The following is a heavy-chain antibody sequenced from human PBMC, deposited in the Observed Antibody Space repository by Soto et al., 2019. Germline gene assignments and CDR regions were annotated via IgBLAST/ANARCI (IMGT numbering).Heavy chain of an antibody. Sequence: QVQLVQSGAEVKKPGSSVKVSCKASGGTFSSYAISWVRQAPGQGLEWMGGIIRIFGTANNAQKFQGRVTITADESTSTAYMELSSLRSEDTAVYYCARDTYYYDSSGYPGDLGYWGQGTLVTVSS. D-gene: IGHD3-22*01. CDR1: GGTFSSYA. CDR2: IIRIFGTA. CDR3: ARDTYYYDSSGYPGDLGY. J-gene: IGHJ4*02. V-gene: IGHV1-69*01.